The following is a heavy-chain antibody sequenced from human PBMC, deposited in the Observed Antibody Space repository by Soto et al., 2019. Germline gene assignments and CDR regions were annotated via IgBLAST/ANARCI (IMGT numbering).Heavy chain of an antibody. V-gene: IGHV1-46*01. D-gene: IGHD2-15*01. CDR1: GYTFTSYY. J-gene: IGHJ4*02. Sequence: QVQLVQSGAEVKKPGASVKVSCKASGYTFTSYYMHWVRQAPGQGLEWMGIINPSGGSTYAQKFRGRVNMTRDTSPSTAYSELSSLRCEDTAVYYCARVYCSHGSSYSIDYWGKGTLVTVSS. CDR3: ARVYCSHGSSYSIDY. CDR2: INPSGGST.